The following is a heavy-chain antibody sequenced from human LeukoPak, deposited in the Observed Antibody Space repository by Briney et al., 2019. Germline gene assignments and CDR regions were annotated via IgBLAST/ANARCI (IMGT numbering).Heavy chain of an antibody. CDR3: VRENPLLEAFDL. J-gene: IGHJ3*01. CDR1: GSTFTNYA. CDR2: INTNTGNP. Sequence: GASVKVSCKASGSTFTNYAVNWVRQAPGQGLEWMGWINTNTGNPAYVQGFTGRFVFSLDNSVTTAYLQISSLKAEDTAVYYCVRENPLLEAFDLWGQGTMVTVSS. D-gene: IGHD3-10*01. V-gene: IGHV7-4-1*02.